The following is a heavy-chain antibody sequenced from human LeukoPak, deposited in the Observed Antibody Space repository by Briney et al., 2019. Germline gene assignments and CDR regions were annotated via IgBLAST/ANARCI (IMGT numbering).Heavy chain of an antibody. CDR1: GFTFSSYA. CDR2: ISGSGGST. Sequence: GGSLRLSCAASGFTFSSYAMSGVRQARGRGLEWVSAISGSGGSTYYADSVNGRFTISRDNSKNTLYLKMNSLRAEDTAVYYCAKDYGGRLDYWGQGTLVTVSS. V-gene: IGHV3-23*01. J-gene: IGHJ4*02. D-gene: IGHD1-26*01. CDR3: AKDYGGRLDY.